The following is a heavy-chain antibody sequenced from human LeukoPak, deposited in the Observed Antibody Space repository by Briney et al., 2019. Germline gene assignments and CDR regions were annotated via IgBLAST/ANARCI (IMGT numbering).Heavy chain of an antibody. J-gene: IGHJ4*02. Sequence: ASVKVSCKASGYTFTSYGISWVRRAPGQGLEWIGWIRAYNGNTNYAQTLQGRVTMTTDTSTSTAYMELRSLRSDDTAVYYCAMSTWELPDYWGQGTLVTVSS. V-gene: IGHV1-18*01. CDR3: AMSTWELPDY. CDR2: IRAYNGNT. CDR1: GYTFTSYG. D-gene: IGHD1-26*01.